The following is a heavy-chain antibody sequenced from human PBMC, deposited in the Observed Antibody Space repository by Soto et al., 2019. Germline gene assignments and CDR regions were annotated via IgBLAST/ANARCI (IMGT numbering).Heavy chain of an antibody. J-gene: IGHJ4*02. CDR1: EYSFRIYW. V-gene: IGHV5-10-1*01. D-gene: IGHD2-21*02. Sequence: PGESLKISCQAFEYSFRIYWISWVRQKPGGGLEWMGRVDPNDSFATYSPSFEGHVSISVDKSTNIVYLQWRSLRASDTATYYCARHQSGPGNSNFDFWGQGTPVTVSS. CDR2: VDPNDSFA. CDR3: ARHQSGPGNSNFDF.